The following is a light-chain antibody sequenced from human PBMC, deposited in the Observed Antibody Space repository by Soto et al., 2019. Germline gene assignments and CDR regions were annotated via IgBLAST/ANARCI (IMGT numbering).Light chain of an antibody. CDR2: YAS. V-gene: IGKV3-15*01. Sequence: VVLTQSPATLSVSPGETVTLSCRASHNIRNNLAWYQHKPGQAPRLLISYASSGATGVPGRFSGSGSGTEFALTISSLQSEDSAVYYCQQYGSSPLTFGPGTKVDIK. J-gene: IGKJ3*01. CDR1: HNIRNN. CDR3: QQYGSSPLT.